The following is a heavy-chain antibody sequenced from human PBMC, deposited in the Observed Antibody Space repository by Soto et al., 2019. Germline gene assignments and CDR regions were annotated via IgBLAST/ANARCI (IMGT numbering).Heavy chain of an antibody. J-gene: IGHJ3*02. Sequence: EVQLLESGGGLVQPGGSLRLSCAASGFTFSSYVMNWVRQAPGKGLEWVSTISGSGGSTYYADSVEGRFTFSRDNSKNTLYLLMNRLRAEDTAVYYCAHGGSNGWYDAFDIWGQGTMVTVSS. D-gene: IGHD6-19*01. V-gene: IGHV3-23*01. CDR1: GFTFSSYV. CDR2: ISGSGGST. CDR3: AHGGSNGWYDAFDI.